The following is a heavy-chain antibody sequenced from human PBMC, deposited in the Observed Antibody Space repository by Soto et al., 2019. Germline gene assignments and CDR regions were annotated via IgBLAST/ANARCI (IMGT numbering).Heavy chain of an antibody. Sequence: GKGLEWGSAIGIGRSTAHADSVKGSFTISRDNSKDALYLQMNSLRDEDTAVYYCARDGLNCSGGRCVGVPMDVWGKGTTVTVSS. V-gene: IGHV3-66*01. CDR3: ARDGLNCSGGRCVGVPMDV. J-gene: IGHJ6*03. D-gene: IGHD2-15*01. CDR2: IGIGRST.